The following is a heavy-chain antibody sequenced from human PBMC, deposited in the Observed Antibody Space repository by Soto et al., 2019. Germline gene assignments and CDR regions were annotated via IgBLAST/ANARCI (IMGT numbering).Heavy chain of an antibody. CDR3: ARQYGSGSKNYYMDV. V-gene: IGHV5-51*01. D-gene: IGHD3-10*01. CDR2: IYPGDSDA. CDR1: GYSFTSYW. Sequence: GESLKISCKGSGYSFTSYWIRWVRQIPGKGLEWMGIIYPGDSDARYSPSFQGQVAVSADRSTSTAYLQWSSLKASDTAMYYCARQYGSGSKNYYMDVWGKGTTVTVSS. J-gene: IGHJ6*03.